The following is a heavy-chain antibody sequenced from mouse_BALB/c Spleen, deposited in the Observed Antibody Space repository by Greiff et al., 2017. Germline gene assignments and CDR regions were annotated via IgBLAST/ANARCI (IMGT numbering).Heavy chain of an antibody. CDR3: ARDRITTAWYFDV. D-gene: IGHD1-2*01. J-gene: IGHJ1*01. Sequence: QVQLKESGPGLVAPSQSLSITCTVSGFSLTSYGVHWVRQPPGKGLEWLGVIWAGGSTNYNSALMSRLSISKDNSKSQVFLKMNSLQTDDTAMYYCARDRITTAWYFDVWGAGTTVTVSS. CDR1: GFSLTSYG. V-gene: IGHV2-9*02. CDR2: IWAGGST.